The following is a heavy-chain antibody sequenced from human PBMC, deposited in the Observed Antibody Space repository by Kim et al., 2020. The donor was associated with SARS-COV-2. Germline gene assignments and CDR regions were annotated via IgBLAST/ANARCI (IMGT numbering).Heavy chain of an antibody. CDR3: ARGLGYCSGGSCYVFDI. Sequence: SETLSLTCTVSGGSISSYYWSWIRQPPGKGLEWIGYIYYSGSTNYNPSLKSRVTISVDTSKNQFSLKLSSVTAADTAVYYCARGLGYCSGGSCYVFDIWGQGTMVTVSS. J-gene: IGHJ3*02. D-gene: IGHD2-15*01. V-gene: IGHV4-59*01. CDR2: IYYSGST. CDR1: GGSISSYY.